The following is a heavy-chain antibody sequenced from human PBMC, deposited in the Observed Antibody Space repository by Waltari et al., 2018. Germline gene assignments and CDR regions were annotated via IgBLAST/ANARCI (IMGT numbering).Heavy chain of an antibody. CDR1: GGSISGSY. J-gene: IGHJ4*02. CDR3: ARGPGRESREAFDY. V-gene: IGHV4-4*07. D-gene: IGHD3-10*01. CDR2: IYSGGST. Sequence: QVQLQESGPGLVKPSETLSLTCTVSGGSISGSYWGWIRQPAGKGLEWIGRIYSGGSTAYNPTLKSRPTMSVDTSKNQFSLKLSSVTAADTAVYYCARGPGRESREAFDYWGQGTLVTVSS.